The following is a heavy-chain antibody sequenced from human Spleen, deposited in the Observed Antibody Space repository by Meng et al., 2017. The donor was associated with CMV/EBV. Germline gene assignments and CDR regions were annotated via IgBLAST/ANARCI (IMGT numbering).Heavy chain of an antibody. V-gene: IGHV4-30-4*05. J-gene: IGHJ4*02. D-gene: IGHD3-10*01. CDR1: GAVSSRDYY. Sequence: GAVSSRDYYRSWIRQRPGRGLAWIGYIYHTGSTYNRPSLRSRVTMSIDTSKNQFSLKLRSVTAADTAVYYCATVVRGSGTYYKRFDSWGQGNLVTVSS. CDR3: ATVVRGSGTYYKRFDS. CDR2: IYHTGST.